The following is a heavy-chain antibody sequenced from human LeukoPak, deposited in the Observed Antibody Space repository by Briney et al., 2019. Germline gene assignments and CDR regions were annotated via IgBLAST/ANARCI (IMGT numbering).Heavy chain of an antibody. CDR1: GGSISSSSYY. Sequence: PSETLSLTCTVSGGSISSSSYYWGWIRQPPGKGLEWIGSIYYSVSTYYNPSLKSRVTISVDTSKNQFSLKLSSVTAADTAVYYCARLDRWFGEGIYYFDYWGQGTLVTVSS. D-gene: IGHD3-10*01. J-gene: IGHJ4*02. CDR3: ARLDRWFGEGIYYFDY. CDR2: IYYSVST. V-gene: IGHV4-39*01.